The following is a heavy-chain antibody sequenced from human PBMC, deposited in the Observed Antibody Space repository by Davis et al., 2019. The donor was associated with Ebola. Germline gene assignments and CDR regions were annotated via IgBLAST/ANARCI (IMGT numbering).Heavy chain of an antibody. CDR2: ISSNGGST. D-gene: IGHD3-10*01. Sequence: GESLKISCAASGFTFSSYAMHWVRQAPGKGLEYVSAISSNGGSTYYADSVKGRFTISRDNSKNTLYLQMSSLRAEDTAVYYCARADYGSGSSYGMDVWGKGTTVTVSS. CDR1: GFTFSSYA. CDR3: ARADYGSGSSYGMDV. V-gene: IGHV3-64D*06. J-gene: IGHJ6*04.